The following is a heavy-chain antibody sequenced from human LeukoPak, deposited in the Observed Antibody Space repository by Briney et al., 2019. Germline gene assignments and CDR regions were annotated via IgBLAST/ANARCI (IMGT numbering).Heavy chain of an antibody. CDR3: ARDPGLRLDS. D-gene: IGHD3-3*01. J-gene: IGHJ4*02. CDR1: GFSLSNYA. Sequence: GGSLRLSCAVSGFSLSNYAMHWARQTPGKGLEWVAVIWYDGSNEYYSEFVKGRFAISRDTSRNTLYLQMNNVRAEDTAVYFCARDPGLRLDSWGQGTLVTVS. CDR2: IWYDGSNE. V-gene: IGHV3-33*01.